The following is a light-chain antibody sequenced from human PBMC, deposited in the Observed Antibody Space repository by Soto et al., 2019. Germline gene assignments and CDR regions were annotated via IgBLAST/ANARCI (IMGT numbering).Light chain of an antibody. CDR2: DAS. CDR1: QSVSSY. CDR3: QQRSNWPPLT. Sequence: EIVLTQSPATLSLSPGERATLSCRASQSVSSYLAWYQQKPGQAPRLLIYDASNRATGIPARFSGSGSGTDFPLTISSLEPEDFAVYYCQQRSNWPPLTFGGRTKVDIK. V-gene: IGKV3-11*01. J-gene: IGKJ4*01.